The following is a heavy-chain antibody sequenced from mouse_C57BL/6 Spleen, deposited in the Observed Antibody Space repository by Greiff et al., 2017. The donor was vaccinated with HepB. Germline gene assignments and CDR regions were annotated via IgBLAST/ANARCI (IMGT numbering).Heavy chain of an antibody. V-gene: IGHV1-19*01. D-gene: IGHD1-1*01. CDR3: ARASITTVVAPFAY. J-gene: IGHJ3*01. Sequence: EVQLQQSGPVLVKPGASVKMSCKASGYTLTDYYMNWVKQSHGKSLEWIGVINPYNGGTSYNQKFKGKATLTVDKSSSTAYMELNSLTSEDSAVYYCARASITTVVAPFAYWGQGTLVTVSA. CDR1: GYTLTDYY. CDR2: INPYNGGT.